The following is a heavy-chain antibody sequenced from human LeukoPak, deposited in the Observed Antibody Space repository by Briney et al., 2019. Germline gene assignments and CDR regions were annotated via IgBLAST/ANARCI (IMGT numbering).Heavy chain of an antibody. CDR1: GGSISSGSYY. CDR3: ARAYDSSGGEDY. D-gene: IGHD3-22*01. J-gene: IGHJ4*02. Sequence: PSETLSLTCTVSGGSISSGSYYWSWIRQPPGKGLEWIGYIYYSGSTNYNPSLKSRVTISVDTSKNQFSLKLSSVTAADTAVYYCARAYDSSGGEDYWGQGTLVTVSS. V-gene: IGHV4-61*01. CDR2: IYYSGST.